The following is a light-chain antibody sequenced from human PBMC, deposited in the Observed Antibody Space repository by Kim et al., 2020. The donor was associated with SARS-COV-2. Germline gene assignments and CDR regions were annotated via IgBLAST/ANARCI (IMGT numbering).Light chain of an antibody. V-gene: IGKV3-20*01. CDR2: GAS. J-gene: IGKJ1*01. CDR1: ESVSSNN. CDR3: QQYGRSWT. Sequence: ETVLTQSPGTLSLSPGERATLSCRASESVSSNNLAWYQQKPGQAPRLLIYGASSRAIGIPERFSGSGSGTDFTLTISRLEPEDFAVFYCQQYGRSWTFGQGTKVDIK.